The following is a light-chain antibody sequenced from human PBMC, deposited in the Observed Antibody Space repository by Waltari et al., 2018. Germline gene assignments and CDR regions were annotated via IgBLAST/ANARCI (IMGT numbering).Light chain of an antibody. CDR2: WAS. J-gene: IGKJ2*01. CDR1: QSVLYTSNYHNY. V-gene: IGKV4-1*01. CDR3: QQYYSAPYT. Sequence: DIVMTQSPDSLSVSLGERATINCKSSQSVLYTSNYHNYLAWYQQKPGQPPKLLLYWASIRESGVPDRFSGSGSGTDFTLSISTLQAEDVAVYYCQQYYSAPYTFGQGTRLEIK.